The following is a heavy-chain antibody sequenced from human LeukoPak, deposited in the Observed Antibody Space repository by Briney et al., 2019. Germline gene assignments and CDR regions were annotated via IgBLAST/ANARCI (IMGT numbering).Heavy chain of an antibody. CDR2: IYTSGST. CDR3: ATLRHIDGYNFDY. V-gene: IGHV4-61*02. D-gene: IGHD5-24*01. Sequence: APQTLSLACTVSGGSVSSGSYYWSWIRQPAGKGLEWIGRIYTSGSTNYNPSLKSRVTISIDTSKNQFSLNLNSVTAADTAVYYCATLRHIDGYNFDYWGQGTLVTVSS. CDR1: GGSVSSGSYY. J-gene: IGHJ4*02.